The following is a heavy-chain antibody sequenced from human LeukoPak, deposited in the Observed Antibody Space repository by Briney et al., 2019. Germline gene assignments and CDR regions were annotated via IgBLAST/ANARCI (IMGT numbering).Heavy chain of an antibody. Sequence: SETLSLTCAVSGGSINSGGYSGSCIRQPPGKGLEWRGYIYHSGSTYYNRSLKSRVTMSVDRSKNHFSLKLNSVTAADTAVYYCARGYGTFDFWGQGILVTVSS. D-gene: IGHD5-18*01. J-gene: IGHJ4*02. V-gene: IGHV4-30-2*01. CDR2: IYHSGST. CDR1: GGSINSGGYS. CDR3: ARGYGTFDF.